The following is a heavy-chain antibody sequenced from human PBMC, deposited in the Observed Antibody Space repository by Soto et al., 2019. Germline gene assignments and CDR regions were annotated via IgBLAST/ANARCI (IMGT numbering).Heavy chain of an antibody. CDR3: ARGTPGATTQGDYYYYGMDV. J-gene: IGHJ6*02. D-gene: IGHD1-26*01. V-gene: IGHV1-69*12. Sequence: QVQLVQSGAEVKKPGSSVKVSCKASGGTFSSYAISWVRQAPGQGLEWMGGIIPIFGTANYAQKFQGRVTSTADESTSTAYMELSSLRSEDTAVYYCARGTPGATTQGDYYYYGMDVWGQGTTVTVSS. CDR1: GGTFSSYA. CDR2: IIPIFGTA.